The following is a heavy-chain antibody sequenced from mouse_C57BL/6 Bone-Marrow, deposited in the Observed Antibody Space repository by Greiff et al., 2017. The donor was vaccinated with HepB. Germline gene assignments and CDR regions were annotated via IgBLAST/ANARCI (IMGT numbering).Heavy chain of an antibody. CDR1: GFNIKDDY. J-gene: IGHJ3*01. CDR2: IDPENGDT. CDR3: TTTVVAPVAY. D-gene: IGHD1-1*01. Sequence: VQLKQSGAELVRPGASVKLSCTASGFNIKDDYMHWVKQRPEQGLEWIGWIDPENGDTEYASKFQGKATITADTSSNTAYLQLSSLTSEDTAVYYCTTTVVAPVAYWGQGTLVTVSA. V-gene: IGHV14-4*01.